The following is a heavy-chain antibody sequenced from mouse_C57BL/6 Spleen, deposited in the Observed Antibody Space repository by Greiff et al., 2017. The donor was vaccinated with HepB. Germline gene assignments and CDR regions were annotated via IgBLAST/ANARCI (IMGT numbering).Heavy chain of an antibody. D-gene: IGHD1-1*01. Sequence: VQLQQSGAELVKPGASVKISCKASGYAFSSYWMNWVKQRPGKGLEWIGQIYPGDGDTNYNGKFKGKATLTADKSSSTAYMQLSSLTSEDSAVYFCARSLCGSRGGWYFDVWGTGTTVTVSS. CDR1: GYAFSSYW. CDR3: ARSLCGSRGGWYFDV. J-gene: IGHJ1*03. CDR2: IYPGDGDT. V-gene: IGHV1-80*01.